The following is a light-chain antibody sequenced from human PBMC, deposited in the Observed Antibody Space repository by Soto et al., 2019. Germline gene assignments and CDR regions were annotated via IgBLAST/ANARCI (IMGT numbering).Light chain of an antibody. CDR2: LAS. CDR1: QGIRNY. J-gene: IGKJ4*01. Sequence: IPLTQSPSSLSASVGDRVTITCRASQGIRNYLAWYQQKPGKAPNLLIYLASTLQGGVPSRFSGSGSGTDFSLTISSLQPEHVATYYCQYLNSFPLTFGGGTKVELK. V-gene: IGKV1-9*01. CDR3: QYLNSFPLT.